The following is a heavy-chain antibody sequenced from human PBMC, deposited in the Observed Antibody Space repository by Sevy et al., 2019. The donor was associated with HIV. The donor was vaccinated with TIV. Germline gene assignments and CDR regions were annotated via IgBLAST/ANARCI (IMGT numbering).Heavy chain of an antibody. J-gene: IGHJ3*02. V-gene: IGHV3-23*01. CDR2: IHNSGDTT. CDR1: GFTFSNYG. CDR3: VKGGSISATGNDAFDI. D-gene: IGHD6-13*01. Sequence: GGSLRLSCAASGFTFSNYGMNWVRQAPGKVLEWVSVIHNSGDTTYYADSVKGRFTISRDNSENTLYLQMNSLRAEDTAVYYCVKGGSISATGNDAFDIWGQGTMVTVSS.